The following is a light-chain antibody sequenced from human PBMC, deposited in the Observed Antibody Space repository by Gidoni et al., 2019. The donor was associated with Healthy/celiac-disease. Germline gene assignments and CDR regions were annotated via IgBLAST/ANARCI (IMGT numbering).Light chain of an antibody. Sequence: DIHMTQSPSSLSASVGERVTITCRASQGISNYLAWYQQKPGKVPKRLIYAASTLQSGVPSRFSGSGSGTDFTLTISSLQPEDVATYYCQKYNSASTTFGHGTKVDIK. CDR3: QKYNSASTT. CDR2: AAS. J-gene: IGKJ3*01. CDR1: QGISNY. V-gene: IGKV1-27*01.